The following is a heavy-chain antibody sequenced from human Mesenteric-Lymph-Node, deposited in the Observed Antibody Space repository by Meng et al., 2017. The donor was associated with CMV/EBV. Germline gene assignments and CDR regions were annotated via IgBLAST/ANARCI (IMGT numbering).Heavy chain of an antibody. D-gene: IGHD3-22*01. CDR3: AKAYYYESSGMHF. CDR1: GFTFSSNA. J-gene: IGHJ4*02. V-gene: IGHV3-23*01. Sequence: AASGFTFSSNAMSWVRQTPGKGLHYISAISGSGGTTYYANSVKGRFTISRDNSKNTMYLQMNSLRVEDTAVYYCAKAYYYESSGMHFWGQGTLVTVSS. CDR2: ISGSGGTT.